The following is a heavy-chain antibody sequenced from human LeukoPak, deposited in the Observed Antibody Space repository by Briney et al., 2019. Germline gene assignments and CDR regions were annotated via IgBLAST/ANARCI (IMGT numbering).Heavy chain of an antibody. CDR3: ARDLSPYYYDSSQDAFDI. J-gene: IGHJ3*02. CDR1: GASIGGKY. Sequence: SETLSLTCIVSGASIGGKYWSWIRQAAGKGLEWIGRIYTSGSTNYNPSLKSRVTMSVDTSKNQFSLKLSSVTAADTAVYYCARDLSPYYYDSSQDAFDIWGQGTMVTVSS. D-gene: IGHD3-22*01. CDR2: IYTSGST. V-gene: IGHV4-4*07.